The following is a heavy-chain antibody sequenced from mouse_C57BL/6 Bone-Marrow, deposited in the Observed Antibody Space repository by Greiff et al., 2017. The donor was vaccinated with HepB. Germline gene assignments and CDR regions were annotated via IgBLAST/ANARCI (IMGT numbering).Heavy chain of an antibody. CDR3: AREIYYYGSSYGYFDV. D-gene: IGHD1-1*01. J-gene: IGHJ1*03. CDR1: GYSFTDYN. Sequence: LVESGPELVKPGASVKISCKASGYSFTDYNMNWVKQSNGKSLEWIGVINPNYGTTSYNQKFKGKATLTVDQSSSTAYMQLNSLTSEDSAVYYCAREIYYYGSSYGYFDVWGTGTTVTVSS. CDR2: INPNYGTT. V-gene: IGHV1-39*01.